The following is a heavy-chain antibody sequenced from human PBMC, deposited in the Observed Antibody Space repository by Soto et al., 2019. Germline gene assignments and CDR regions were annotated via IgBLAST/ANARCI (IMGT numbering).Heavy chain of an antibody. J-gene: IGHJ6*02. CDR1: GGTFSSYA. V-gene: IGHV1-69*01. D-gene: IGHD2-2*01. CDR2: IIPISGTA. CDR3: ARSHGSSTSLEIYYYYYYGMDV. Sequence: QVQLVQSGAEVKKPGSSVKVSCKASGGTFSSYAISWVRQAPGQGLEWMGGIIPISGTANYAQKFQGRVTITPDESTSTAYMELSSPRSEDTAVYYCARSHGSSTSLEIYYYYYYGMDVWGQGTTVTVSS.